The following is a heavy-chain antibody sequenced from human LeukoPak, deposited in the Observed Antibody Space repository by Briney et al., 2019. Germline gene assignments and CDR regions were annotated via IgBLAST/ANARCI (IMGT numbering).Heavy chain of an antibody. J-gene: IGHJ4*02. Sequence: GASVKVSCKASGYTFTGYYMHWVRQALGQGLEWMGWINPNSGGTNYAQKFQGRVTVTRDTSISTAYMELSRLRSDDTAVYYCARGRVVVTAMYYWGQGTLVTVSS. CDR1: GYTFTGYY. V-gene: IGHV1-2*02. CDR2: INPNSGGT. D-gene: IGHD2-21*02. CDR3: ARGRVVVTAMYY.